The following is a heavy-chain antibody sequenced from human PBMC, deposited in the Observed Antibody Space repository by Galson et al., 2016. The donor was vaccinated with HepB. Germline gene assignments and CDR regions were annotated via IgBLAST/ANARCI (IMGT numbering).Heavy chain of an antibody. V-gene: IGHV3-23*01. CDR1: GFIFSSCG. CDR3: AKDVGGEAFFEY. D-gene: IGHD1-26*01. Sequence: SLRLSCAASGFIFSSCGMSWVRQAPGKGLEWVSTISDSGSNTHYADSVGGRFTISRDNSQNTLYLQMKSLRAEDTAVYYCAKDVGGEAFFEYWGQGALVTVSS. CDR2: ISDSGSNT. J-gene: IGHJ4*02.